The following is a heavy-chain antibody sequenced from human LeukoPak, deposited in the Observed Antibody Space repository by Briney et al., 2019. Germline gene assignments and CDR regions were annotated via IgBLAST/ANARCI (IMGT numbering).Heavy chain of an antibody. CDR1: CGSFSGCY. Sequence: SETLSLTCAVYCGSFSGCYWSWSRQPPGKGLEWIGEINHSGSTNYNPSLKSRVTISVDTSKNQFSLKLSSVTAADTAVYYCAREILGDSGYVHWGQGTLVAVSS. J-gene: IGHJ4*02. CDR3: AREILGDSGYVH. CDR2: INHSGST. D-gene: IGHD5-12*01. V-gene: IGHV4-34*01.